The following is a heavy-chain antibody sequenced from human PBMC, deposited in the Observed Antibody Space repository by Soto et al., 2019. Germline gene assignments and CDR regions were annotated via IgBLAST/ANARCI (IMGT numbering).Heavy chain of an antibody. D-gene: IGHD2-15*01. V-gene: IGHV4-61*08. Sequence: SETLSLTCTVSGGSISSGGYYWSWIRQHPGKGLEWIGYIYYSGSTNYNPSLKSRVTISVDTSKNQFSLKLSSVTAADTAVYCCARHAGYCRGGSCYSFDYWGQGTLVTVSS. CDR2: IYYSGST. CDR3: ARHAGYCRGGSCYSFDY. CDR1: GGSISSGGYY. J-gene: IGHJ4*02.